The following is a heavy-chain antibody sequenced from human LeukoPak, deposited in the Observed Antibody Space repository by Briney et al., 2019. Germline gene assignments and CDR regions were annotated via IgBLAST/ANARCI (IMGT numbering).Heavy chain of an antibody. CDR3: ARDRWYYDSSVSTYYYYYMDV. D-gene: IGHD3-22*01. V-gene: IGHV4-61*02. CDR1: GGSISSGAYF. J-gene: IGHJ6*03. Sequence: SQTLSLTCTVSGGSISSGAYFWSWIRQPAGKRLEWIGRIYTSGSTNYNPSLKSRVTISVDTSKNQFSLKLSSVTAADTAVYYCARDRWYYDSSVSTYYYYYMDVWGKGTTVTVSS. CDR2: IYTSGST.